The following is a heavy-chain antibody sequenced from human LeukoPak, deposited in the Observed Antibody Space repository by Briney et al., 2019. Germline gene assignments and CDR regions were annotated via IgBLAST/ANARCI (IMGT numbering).Heavy chain of an antibody. CDR3: ARAKRGTAMVTYYYYYMDV. CDR2: INPNSGGT. CDR1: GYTLTELS. D-gene: IGHD5-18*01. Sequence: EASVKVSCKVSGYTLTELSIHWVRQAPGKGLEWMGWINPNSGGTNYAQKFQGRVTMTRDTSISTAYMELSRLRSDDTAVYYCARAKRGTAMVTYYYYYMDVWGKGTTVTVSS. J-gene: IGHJ6*03. V-gene: IGHV1-2*02.